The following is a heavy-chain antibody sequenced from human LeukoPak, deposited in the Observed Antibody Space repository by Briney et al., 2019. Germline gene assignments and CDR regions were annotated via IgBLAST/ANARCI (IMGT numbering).Heavy chain of an antibody. CDR3: ARVRGSSGWFDY. CDR2: IYHSGST. CDR1: GYSISSGYY. V-gene: IGHV4-38-2*02. Sequence: SETLCLTCTVSGYSISSGYYWGWIRQPPRKGLEWIGSIYHSGSTYYNPTLKSRVTISLDTSKNQLSLKLSSVTAADTAVYYCARVRGSSGWFDYWGQGTLVAVSS. J-gene: IGHJ4*02. D-gene: IGHD6-19*01.